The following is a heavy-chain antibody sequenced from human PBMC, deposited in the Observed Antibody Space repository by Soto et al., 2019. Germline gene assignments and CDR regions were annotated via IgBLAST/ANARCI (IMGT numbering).Heavy chain of an antibody. CDR2: ISWNSGSI. D-gene: IGHD1-26*01. CDR1: GFTFDDYA. J-gene: IGHJ4*02. CDR3: AKDELLSY. V-gene: IGHV3-9*01. Sequence: PGGSLRLSCAASGFTFDDYAMHWVRQAPGKGLEWVSGISWNSGSIGYADSVKGRFTISRDNAKNSLYLQMNSLRAEDTALYYCAKDELLSYWGQGTLVTVSS.